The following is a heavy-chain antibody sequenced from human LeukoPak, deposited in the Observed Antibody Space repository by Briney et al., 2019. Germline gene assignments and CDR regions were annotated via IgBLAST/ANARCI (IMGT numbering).Heavy chain of an antibody. CDR1: GFTCSSYW. Sequence: GGSLRLSCAASGFTCSSYWMSWVRQAPGKGLEWVANIKQDGSEKYYVDSVKGRFTISRDNAKNSLYLQMNSLRAEDTAVYYCARWGDFWGQGTLVTVSS. D-gene: IGHD3-16*01. V-gene: IGHV3-7*01. J-gene: IGHJ4*02. CDR2: IKQDGSEK. CDR3: ARWGDF.